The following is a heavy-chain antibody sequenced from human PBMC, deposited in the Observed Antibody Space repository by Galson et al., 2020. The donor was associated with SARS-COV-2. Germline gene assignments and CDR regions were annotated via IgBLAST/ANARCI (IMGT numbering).Heavy chain of an antibody. J-gene: IGHJ6*02. D-gene: IGHD3-10*01. Sequence: GESLKISCKGSGYSFTNYWIGWVRQMPGKGLEWMGIIWPDDSDTRYSPTFQGQVTISADKSISTASLQWGSLKALDTAMYYCARLGSSGSGNYFGLDVWGQGTTVTVSS. V-gene: IGHV5-51*01. CDR3: ARLGSSGSGNYFGLDV. CDR2: IWPDDSDT. CDR1: GYSFTNYW.